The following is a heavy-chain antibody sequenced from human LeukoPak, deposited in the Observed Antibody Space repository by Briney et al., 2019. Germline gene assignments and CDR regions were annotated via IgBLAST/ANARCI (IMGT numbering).Heavy chain of an antibody. J-gene: IGHJ6*03. Sequence: NPGGSLRLSCAASGFTFSSYSMNWVRQAPGKGLEWVSYISSSSSTIYYADSVKGRFTISRDNAKNSLYLQMNSLRAEDTAVYYCARTRIAVAGGYYYYYMDVWGKGTTVTVSS. D-gene: IGHD6-19*01. CDR1: GFTFSSYS. V-gene: IGHV3-48*01. CDR3: ARTRIAVAGGYYYYYMDV. CDR2: ISSSSSTI.